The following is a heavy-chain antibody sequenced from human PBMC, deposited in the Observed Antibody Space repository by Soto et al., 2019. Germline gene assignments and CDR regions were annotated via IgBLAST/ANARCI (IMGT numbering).Heavy chain of an antibody. Sequence: QVQLVESGGGVVQPGRSLRLSCAASGFTFSAYSMHWVRQAPGKGLEWVAVMSYDGSNKYYADSVKGRFTISRDNSKNTLYLQVNTLRTEDTAMYYCARDHVGENGWGIDYWGQGTLVTVFS. D-gene: IGHD6-19*01. CDR1: GFTFSAYS. J-gene: IGHJ4*02. V-gene: IGHV3-30*03. CDR3: ARDHVGENGWGIDY. CDR2: MSYDGSNK.